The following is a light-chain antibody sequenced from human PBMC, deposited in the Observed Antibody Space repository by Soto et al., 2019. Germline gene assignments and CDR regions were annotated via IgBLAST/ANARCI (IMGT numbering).Light chain of an antibody. J-gene: IGKJ4*01. CDR2: GAS. V-gene: IGKV3-15*01. Sequence: EIVMTQSPATLSVSPGEGATLSCRASQSVSSNFAWYQQKPGQAPRLLIYGASTTATGIPGRFSGSGSGTEFTLRISSLQSAAVAVYYCQQYQNWPLTFVGGTKGEIK. CDR1: QSVSSN. CDR3: QQYQNWPLT.